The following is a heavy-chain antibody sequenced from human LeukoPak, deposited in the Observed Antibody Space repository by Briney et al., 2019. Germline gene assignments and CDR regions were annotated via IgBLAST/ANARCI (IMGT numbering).Heavy chain of an antibody. CDR3: ARDPTTVTTIFDS. Sequence: PSETLSLTCSVSGVSISAYYWSWIRQPAGKGLEWIGRIYPGESIYASENTNYNPSLKSRVRMSGDTSKNQVSLKLRSVTAADTAVYYCARDPTTVTTIFDSWGQGTLVTVSS. V-gene: IGHV4-4*07. J-gene: IGHJ4*02. CDR1: GVSISAYY. D-gene: IGHD4-17*01. CDR2: IYPGESIYASENT.